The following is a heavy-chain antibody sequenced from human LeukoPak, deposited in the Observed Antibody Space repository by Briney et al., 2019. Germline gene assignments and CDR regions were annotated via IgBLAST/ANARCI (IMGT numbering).Heavy chain of an antibody. CDR2: ISSSSSYI. V-gene: IGHV3-21*01. D-gene: IGHD1-26*01. J-gene: IGHJ4*02. CDR3: ARPNSGSYVGYFDY. Sequence: GGSLRLSCAASGFTFSSYSMNWVRQPPGKGLEWVSSISSSSSYIYYADSVKGRFTISRDNAKNSLYLQMNSLRAEDTAVYYCARPNSGSYVGYFDYWGQGTLVTVSS. CDR1: GFTFSSYS.